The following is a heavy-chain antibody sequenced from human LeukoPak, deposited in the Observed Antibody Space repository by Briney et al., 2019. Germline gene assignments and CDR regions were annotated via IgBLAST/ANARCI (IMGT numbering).Heavy chain of an antibody. D-gene: IGHD3-22*01. Sequence: XAAXGFTXSXYGMHWVRQAPGKGLEWVAFIRYDGSNKYYADSVKGGFTISRDNSKNTLYLQMNSLRAEDTAVYYCAKVTYYYDSSGLDYWGQGTLVTVSS. CDR3: AKVTYYYDSSGLDY. V-gene: IGHV3-30*02. CDR1: GFTXSXYG. J-gene: IGHJ4*02. CDR2: IRYDGSNK.